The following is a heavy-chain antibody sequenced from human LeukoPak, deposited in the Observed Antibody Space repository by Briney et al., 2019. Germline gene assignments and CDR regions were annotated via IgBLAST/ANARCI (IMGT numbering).Heavy chain of an antibody. CDR3: AKAVRSMVTGGGYFDS. CDR2: LSGGGDGR. D-gene: IGHD3-10*01. J-gene: IGHJ4*02. CDR1: GFAFSNYA. V-gene: IGHV3-23*01. Sequence: GGSLRLSCAASGFAFSNYAMSWVRQAPGKGLEWVSSLSGGGDGRYYADSVMGRFTISRDNSKNTLYLQMNSLRAEDTAVYYCAKAVRSMVTGGGYFDSWGQGTLVTVSS.